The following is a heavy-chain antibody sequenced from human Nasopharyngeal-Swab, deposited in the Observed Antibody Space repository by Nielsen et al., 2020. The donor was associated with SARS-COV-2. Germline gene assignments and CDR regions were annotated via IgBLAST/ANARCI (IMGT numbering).Heavy chain of an antibody. J-gene: IGHJ6*03. CDR2: IGSKTYNYAT. D-gene: IGHD1-26*01. CDR3: TSRESVTYSDYSYYMDV. CDR1: GFSFSDSA. Sequence: GESLKISCAASGFSFSDSAMHWVRQASGTGLEWVGRIGSKTYNYATTYAASVKGRFTIFRDDSKNTAYLQMNSLKTDDTAVHYCTSRESVTYSDYSYYMDVWGKGTTVTVSS. V-gene: IGHV3-73*01.